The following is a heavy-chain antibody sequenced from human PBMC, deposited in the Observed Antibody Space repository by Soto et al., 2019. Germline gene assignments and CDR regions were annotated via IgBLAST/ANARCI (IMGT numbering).Heavy chain of an antibody. D-gene: IGHD3-10*01. Sequence: ASVKVSCKTSGYTFTSYYIHWVRQAPGQRLEWMGWINAGNGNTKYSQKFQGRVTITRDTSASTAYMELSSLRSEDTAVYYCAKGGSITMVRGVINWGQGTMVTVSS. V-gene: IGHV1-3*01. CDR2: INAGNGNT. CDR1: GYTFTSYY. J-gene: IGHJ3*01. CDR3: AKGGSITMVRGVIN.